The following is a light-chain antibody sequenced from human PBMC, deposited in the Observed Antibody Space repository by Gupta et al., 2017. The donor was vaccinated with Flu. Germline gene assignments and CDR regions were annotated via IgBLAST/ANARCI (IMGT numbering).Light chain of an antibody. CDR1: QSISSSF. CDR2: GGA. J-gene: IGKJ4*01. V-gene: IGKV3-20*01. Sequence: EIVLTQSPGTLSLSPGERATLSCRASQSISSSFLAWYQHKPGQAPRLLVYGGASRASGIPDRFSGSGSGTDFTLTSSRLEAEDFAVYYGQQDGSSHSFGGGTKVEIK. CDR3: QQDGSSHS.